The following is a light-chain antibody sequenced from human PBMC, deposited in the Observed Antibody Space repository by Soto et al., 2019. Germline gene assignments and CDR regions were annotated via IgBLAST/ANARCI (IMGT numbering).Light chain of an antibody. V-gene: IGKV3D-15*01. CDR3: QQYNDWPPWT. Sequence: EVVLTQSPATLSLSPGERASLSCRASQSVSTNLAWYQQKPGQAPSLLIYGASTRATGIPARFSGSGSATEFTLTISSLQSEDFAVYYCQQYNDWPPWTFGQGPKVEIK. J-gene: IGKJ1*01. CDR1: QSVSTN. CDR2: GAS.